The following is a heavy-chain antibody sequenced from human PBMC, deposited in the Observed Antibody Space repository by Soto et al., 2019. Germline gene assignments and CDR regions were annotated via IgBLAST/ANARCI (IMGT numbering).Heavy chain of an antibody. J-gene: IGHJ4*02. V-gene: IGHV4-59*08. CDR3: ARVPRYYDGSGRLKGFDY. CDR2: IYYSGNT. Sequence: SETLSLTCTVSGGSITSYYWSWIRQPPGKGLEWIGFIYYSGNTNYNPSLKSRVTMSVDTSKNQFSLKLSSVTAADTAVYYCARVPRYYDGSGRLKGFDYWGQGTLVTVSS. CDR1: GGSITSYY. D-gene: IGHD3-10*01.